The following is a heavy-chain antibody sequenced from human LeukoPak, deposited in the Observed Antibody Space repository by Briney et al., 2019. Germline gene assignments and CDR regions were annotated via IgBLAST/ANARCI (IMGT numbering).Heavy chain of an antibody. J-gene: IGHJ5*02. CDR3: VRDRPHNWFDP. CDR2: IKPDSGDT. Sequence: ASVKVSCKASGYTFTGYYIHWVRQAPGQGLEWMGLIKPDSGDTNYAQNFRGRVTMTRDTSITTAYMELNRLTSDDTAVYYCVRDRPHNWFDPWGQGTLVTVSS. V-gene: IGHV1-2*02. CDR1: GYTFTGYY.